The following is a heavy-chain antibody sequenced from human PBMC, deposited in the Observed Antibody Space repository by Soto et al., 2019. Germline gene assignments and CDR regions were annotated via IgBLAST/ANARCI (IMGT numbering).Heavy chain of an antibody. V-gene: IGHV1-69*02. CDR1: GGTFSSYT. CDR2: IIPILGIA. CDR3: ARSVLPAGMDV. Sequence: QVQLVQSGAEVKKPGSSVKVSCKASGGTFSSYTISWVRQAPGQGLEWMGRIIPILGIANYAQKFQGRVTLTADKCTSTAYMELSSLRSEDTAVYYCARSVLPAGMDVWRQGTTVTVSS. J-gene: IGHJ6*02.